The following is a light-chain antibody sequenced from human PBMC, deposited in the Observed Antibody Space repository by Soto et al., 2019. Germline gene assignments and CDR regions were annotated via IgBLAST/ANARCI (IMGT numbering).Light chain of an antibody. CDR1: QTVSSY. J-gene: IGKJ5*01. V-gene: IGKV3-20*01. Sequence: NVLTQSPVTLALSPGERATLSCRASQTVSSYLTWYQQRPGQAPRLLIYGASKRATGIPDRFSGSGSGTDFTLTISRLEPEDFALYYCQQYGTSPITFGQGTRLEIK. CDR2: GAS. CDR3: QQYGTSPIT.